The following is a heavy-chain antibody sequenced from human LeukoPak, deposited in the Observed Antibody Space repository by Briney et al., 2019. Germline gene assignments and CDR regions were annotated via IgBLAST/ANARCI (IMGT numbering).Heavy chain of an antibody. V-gene: IGHV3-30*03. J-gene: IGHJ4*02. D-gene: IGHD3-22*01. Sequence: GGSLRLSCAASGFIFSNYGMHWVRQAPDKGLDWVAVVSNDGSNKYYADSVKGRFTISRDNAKNSLYLQMDSLRAEDTAVYYCARGTYYYDSSGYYSFDYWGQGTLVTVSS. CDR2: VSNDGSNK. CDR3: ARGTYYYDSSGYYSFDY. CDR1: GFIFSNYG.